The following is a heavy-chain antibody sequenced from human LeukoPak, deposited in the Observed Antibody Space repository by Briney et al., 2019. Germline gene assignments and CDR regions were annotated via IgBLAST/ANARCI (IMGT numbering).Heavy chain of an antibody. D-gene: IGHD3-16*01. Sequence: GGSLRLSCAASGFTVSRNYMSWVRQAPGKGLEWVSVIYSGGSTYYADSVKGRFTISRDNSKNTLYLQMDSLRAEDTAVYYCARDVGALRVFDYWGQGTLVTVSS. CDR2: IYSGGST. CDR3: ARDVGALRVFDY. J-gene: IGHJ4*02. V-gene: IGHV3-66*02. CDR1: GFTVSRNY.